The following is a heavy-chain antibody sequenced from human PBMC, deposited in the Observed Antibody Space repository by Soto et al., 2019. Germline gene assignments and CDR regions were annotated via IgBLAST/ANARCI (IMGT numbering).Heavy chain of an antibody. V-gene: IGHV1-18*01. CDR1: GYTFTSYA. CDR3: ARVGFWYNWNVTPLRWFDP. Sequence: VASVKFSCKASGYTFTSYAISWVRQAPGQGLEWMGWIIPYNGNANYAQKLQGRVTMTTDTSTSTAYMELRSLRSDDTAVYYCARVGFWYNWNVTPLRWFDPWGQGTLVTVSS. J-gene: IGHJ5*02. CDR2: IIPYNGNA. D-gene: IGHD1-1*01.